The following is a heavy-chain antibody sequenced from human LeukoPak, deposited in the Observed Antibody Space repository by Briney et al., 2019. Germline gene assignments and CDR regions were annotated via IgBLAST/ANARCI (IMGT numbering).Heavy chain of an antibody. Sequence: GGSLRLSCAASGFTFSSYGMHWVRQAPGKGLEWVAVIWYDGSNKYYADSVKGRFTISRDNSKNTLYLQMNSLRAEDTAVYYCARPSIRGSSGWAFDIWGQGTMVTVSS. V-gene: IGHV3-33*01. CDR3: ARPSIRGSSGWAFDI. J-gene: IGHJ3*02. D-gene: IGHD1-26*01. CDR2: IWYDGSNK. CDR1: GFTFSSYG.